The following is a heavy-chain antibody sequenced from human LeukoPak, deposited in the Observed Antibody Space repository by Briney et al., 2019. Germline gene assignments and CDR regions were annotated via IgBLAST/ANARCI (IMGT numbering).Heavy chain of an antibody. J-gene: IGHJ4*02. CDR2: ISAYNGNT. Sequence: ASVKVSCKASGYTFTSYGISWVRQAPGHGLEWMGWISAYNGNTNYAQKLQGRVTMTTDTSTSTAYMELRSLRSDDTAVYYCAIVWFGELLAAYWGQGTLVTVSS. CDR1: GYTFTSYG. D-gene: IGHD3-10*01. V-gene: IGHV1-18*01. CDR3: AIVWFGELLAAY.